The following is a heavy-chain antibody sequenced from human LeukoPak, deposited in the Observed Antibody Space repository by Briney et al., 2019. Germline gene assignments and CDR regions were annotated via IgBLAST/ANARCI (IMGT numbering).Heavy chain of an antibody. J-gene: IGHJ5*02. CDR2: ISYDGSNK. D-gene: IGHD6-13*01. V-gene: IGHV3-30-3*02. Sequence: PGGSLRLSCAASGFTFSSYAMHWVRQAPGKGLEWVAVISYDGSNKYYADSVKGRFTISRDNSKNTLYLQMNSLRAEDTAVYYCASWYTRGYSSSSRIDPWGQGTLVTVSS. CDR1: GFTFSSYA. CDR3: ASWYTRGYSSSSRIDP.